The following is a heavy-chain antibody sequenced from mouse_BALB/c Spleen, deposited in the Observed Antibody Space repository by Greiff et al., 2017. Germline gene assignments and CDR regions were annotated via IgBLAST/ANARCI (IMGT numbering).Heavy chain of an antibody. Sequence: EVHLVESGGGLVKPGGSLKLSCAASGFTFSSYAMSWVRQTPEKRLEWVASISSGGSTYYPDSVKGRFTISRDNARNILYLQMSSLRSEDTAMYYCARGGDYDYYYAMDYWGQGTSVTVSS. J-gene: IGHJ4*01. D-gene: IGHD2-4*01. CDR1: GFTFSSYA. CDR2: ISSGGST. CDR3: ARGGDYDYYYAMDY. V-gene: IGHV5-6-5*01.